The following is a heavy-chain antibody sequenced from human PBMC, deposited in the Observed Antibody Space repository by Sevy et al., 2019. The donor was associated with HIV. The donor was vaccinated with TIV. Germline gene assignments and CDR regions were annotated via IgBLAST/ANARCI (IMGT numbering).Heavy chain of an antibody. CDR2: IYHSGST. J-gene: IGHJ3*02. D-gene: IGHD2-2*01. CDR3: ARVCSSSTSCPYYHDAFDI. Sequence: QSQTLSLTCAVSGYSISSGYYWGWIRQPPGKGLEWIGSIYHSGSTYYNPSLKSRVTISVDTSKNQFSLKLSSVTAADTAVYYCARVCSSSTSCPYYHDAFDIWGQGTMVTVSS. V-gene: IGHV4-38-2*01. CDR1: GYSISSGYY.